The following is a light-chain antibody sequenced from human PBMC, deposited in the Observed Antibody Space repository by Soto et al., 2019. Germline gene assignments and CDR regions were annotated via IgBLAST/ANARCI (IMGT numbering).Light chain of an antibody. J-gene: IGKJ4*01. V-gene: IGKV3-20*01. Sequence: ELVLTQSPGTLSLSPGERATLSCRASQTVNNNYLAWYQQIPGQAPRLLISGASGRATGTPDRFSGSASGTDFTLNISRLEPEDFAVYYCQQYSRSPLTFGGGT. CDR2: GAS. CDR3: QQYSRSPLT. CDR1: QTVNNNY.